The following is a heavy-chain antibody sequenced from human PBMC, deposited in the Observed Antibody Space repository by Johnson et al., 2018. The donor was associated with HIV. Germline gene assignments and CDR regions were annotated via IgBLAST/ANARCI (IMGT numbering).Heavy chain of an antibody. Sequence: QVQLVESGGGLVKPGGSLRLSCAASGFTFSDYYMSWFRQAPGKGLEWVSYISSSGSTIYYADSVKGRFTISRDNGMNSLYLQMNSLGAEDTAVYYCVRGGTAYWDRVSAFDIWGQGTMVTVSS. V-gene: IGHV3-11*04. CDR2: ISSSGSTI. J-gene: IGHJ3*02. CDR1: GFTFSDYY. CDR3: VRGGTAYWDRVSAFDI. D-gene: IGHD2-8*02.